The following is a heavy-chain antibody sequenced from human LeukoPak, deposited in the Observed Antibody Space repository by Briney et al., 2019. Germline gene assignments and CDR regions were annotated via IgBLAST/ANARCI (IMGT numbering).Heavy chain of an antibody. CDR1: GFTVSSNY. V-gene: IGHV3-53*01. CDR3: ARGWATTQYTYYFDY. D-gene: IGHD5-12*01. CDR2: IYSGGST. Sequence: GGSLRLSCAASGFTVSSNYMSWVRQAPGKGLEWVSVIYSGGSTYYADSVKGRFTISRDNSKNTLYLQMNSLRAEDTAVYYCARGWATTQYTYYFDYWGQGTLVTVSS. J-gene: IGHJ4*02.